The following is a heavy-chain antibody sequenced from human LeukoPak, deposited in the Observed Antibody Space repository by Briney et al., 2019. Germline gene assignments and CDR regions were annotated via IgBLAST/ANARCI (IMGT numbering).Heavy chain of an antibody. CDR3: ATVESRLRDHYYFDY. J-gene: IGHJ4*02. V-gene: IGHV1-24*01. Sequence: ASAKVSCKVSGYTLTELSMHWVRQAPGKGLEWMGGFDPEDGETIYAQKFQGRVTMTEDTSTDTAYMELSSLRSEDTAVYYCATVESRLRDHYYFDYWGQGTLVTVSS. D-gene: IGHD5-12*01. CDR1: GYTLTELS. CDR2: FDPEDGET.